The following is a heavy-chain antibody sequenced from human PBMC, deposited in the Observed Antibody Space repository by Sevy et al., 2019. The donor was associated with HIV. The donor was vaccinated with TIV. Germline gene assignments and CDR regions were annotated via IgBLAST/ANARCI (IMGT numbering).Heavy chain of an antibody. CDR3: AKGALYYDFWSGPDY. Sequence: GGFLRLSCAASGFTFSSYGMHWVRQAPGKGLEWVAFIRYDGSNKYYADSVKGRFTISRDNSKNTLYLQMNSLRAEDTAVYYCAKGALYYDFWSGPDYWGQGTLVTVSS. CDR1: GFTFSSYG. V-gene: IGHV3-30*02. D-gene: IGHD3-3*01. CDR2: IRYDGSNK. J-gene: IGHJ4*02.